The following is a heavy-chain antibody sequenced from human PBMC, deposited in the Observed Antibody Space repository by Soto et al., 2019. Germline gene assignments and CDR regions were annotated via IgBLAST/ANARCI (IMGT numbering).Heavy chain of an antibody. V-gene: IGHV3-30*18. D-gene: IGHD2-21*01. CDR3: AKDGDGSSYGMDV. CDR2: ISYDGSNK. Sequence: VQLLESGGGLVQPGGSLRLSCAASGFTFSSYGMHWVRQAPGKGLEWVAVISYDGSNKYYADSVKGRFTISRDNSKNTLYLQMNSLRAEDTAVYYCAKDGDGSSYGMDVWGQGTTVTVSS. J-gene: IGHJ6*02. CDR1: GFTFSSYG.